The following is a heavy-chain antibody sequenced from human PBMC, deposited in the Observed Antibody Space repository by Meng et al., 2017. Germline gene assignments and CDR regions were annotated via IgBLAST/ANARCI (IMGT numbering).Heavy chain of an antibody. J-gene: IGHJ3*02. Sequence: SVKVFCKASGGTFSSYAISWVRQAPGQGLEWMGGIIPIFGTANYAQKFQGRVTITTDESTSTAYMELSSLRSEDTAVYYCARGTKTWERWLQLPLDAFDIWGQGTMVTVSS. CDR1: GGTFSSYA. CDR2: IIPIFGTA. CDR3: ARGTKTWERWLQLPLDAFDI. V-gene: IGHV1-69*05. D-gene: IGHD5-24*01.